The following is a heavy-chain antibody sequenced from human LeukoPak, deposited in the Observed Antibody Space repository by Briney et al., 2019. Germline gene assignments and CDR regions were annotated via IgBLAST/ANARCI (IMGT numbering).Heavy chain of an antibody. J-gene: IGHJ4*02. D-gene: IGHD3-10*01. CDR3: ARGDYYGSDFFDY. V-gene: IGHV3-21*01. CDR1: GFTFSSYS. CDR2: ISSSSSYI. Sequence: GGSLRLSRAASGFTFSSYSMNWVRQAPGKGLEWASSISSSSSYIYYADSVKGRFTISRDNAKNSLYLQMNSLRAEDTAVYYCARGDYYGSDFFDYWGQGTLVTVSS.